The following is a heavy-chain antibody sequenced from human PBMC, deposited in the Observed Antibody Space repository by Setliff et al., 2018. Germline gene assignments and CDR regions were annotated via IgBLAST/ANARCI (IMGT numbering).Heavy chain of an antibody. Sequence: SETLSLTCDVYDGAFSTYYWTWIRQPPGKGLEWIGDMHQSGRINFNPSLKSRVTMSADPSKNQFSLKVTSVTAADTAVYYWAREGPESDSSGYMDVWGRGTTVTVSS. J-gene: IGHJ6*03. V-gene: IGHV4-34*01. CDR3: AREGPESDSSGYMDV. D-gene: IGHD3-22*01. CDR2: MHQSGRI. CDR1: DGAFSTYY.